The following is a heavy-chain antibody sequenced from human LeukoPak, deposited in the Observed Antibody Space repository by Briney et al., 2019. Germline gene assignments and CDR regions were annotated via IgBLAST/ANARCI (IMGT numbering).Heavy chain of an antibody. J-gene: IGHJ3*02. D-gene: IGHD6-13*01. CDR3: ARGGIYDLDDSFDI. CDR2: ISRSGTTI. V-gene: IGHV3-48*03. Sequence: GGSLRLSCEASGFIFSNYEMNWVRQAPGKGLECVAYISRSGTTIHYADSLKGRLSISRDNAESTLYPQMSNLRADDTAVYYCARGGIYDLDDSFDIWGQGTVVTVSS. CDR1: GFIFSNYE.